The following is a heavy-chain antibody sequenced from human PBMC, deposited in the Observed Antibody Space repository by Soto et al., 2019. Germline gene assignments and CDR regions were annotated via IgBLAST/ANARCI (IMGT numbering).Heavy chain of an antibody. CDR1: GYNFTTYW. CDR2: IYPGDSDI. V-gene: IGHV5-51*01. D-gene: IGHD2-2*02. CDR3: ARSVSSWCSRGRCYTARYAMDV. J-gene: IGHJ6*02. Sequence: PXESLKVSWKCSGYNFTTYWIALVLQMPGKGLEWMGIIYPGDSDITYSPSFQGQVTMSVDKSISTAYVQWSSLKASDTAMYYCARSVSSWCSRGRCYTARYAMDVWGQGTTVTVSS.